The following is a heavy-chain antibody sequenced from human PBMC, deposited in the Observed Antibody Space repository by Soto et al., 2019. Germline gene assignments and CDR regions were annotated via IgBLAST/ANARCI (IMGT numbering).Heavy chain of an antibody. Sequence: GGSLRLSCAASGFTFSDYYMSWIRQAPGKGLEWVSYISSSGSTIYYADSVKGRFTISRDNAKNSLYLQMNSLRAEDTAVYYCASFYGSGSYFFDYWGQGTLVTVSS. D-gene: IGHD3-10*01. CDR1: GFTFSDYY. J-gene: IGHJ4*02. CDR3: ASFYGSGSYFFDY. V-gene: IGHV3-11*01. CDR2: ISSSGSTI.